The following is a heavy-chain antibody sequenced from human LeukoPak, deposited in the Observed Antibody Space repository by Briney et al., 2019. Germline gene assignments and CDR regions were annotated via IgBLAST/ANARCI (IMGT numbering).Heavy chain of an antibody. D-gene: IGHD4-23*01. V-gene: IGHV3-30-3*01. CDR1: GFTFSSYA. J-gene: IGHJ3*02. CDR2: ISYDGSNK. Sequence: PGGSLRLSCAASGFTFSSYAMHWVRQAPGKGLEWVAVISYDGSNKYYADSVKGRFTISRDNSKNTLYLQMNSLRAEDTAVYYCARVYRRAVVTPGAPIHDAFDIWGQGTMVTVSS. CDR3: ARVYRRAVVTPGAPIHDAFDI.